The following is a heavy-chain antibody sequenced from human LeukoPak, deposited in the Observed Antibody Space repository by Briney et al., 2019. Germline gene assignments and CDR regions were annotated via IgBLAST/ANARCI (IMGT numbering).Heavy chain of an antibody. CDR3: ARHGYYDFWSGYK. Sequence: SETLSVTCTVSGGSISTGVYYWNWIRQPAGKGLEWIGRIQTSGSTNYNPSLESRVTISVDTSKNQFSLKLSSVTAADTAVYYCARHGYYDFWSGYKWGQGTLVTVSS. CDR1: GGSISTGVYY. D-gene: IGHD3-3*01. V-gene: IGHV4-61*02. J-gene: IGHJ4*02. CDR2: IQTSGST.